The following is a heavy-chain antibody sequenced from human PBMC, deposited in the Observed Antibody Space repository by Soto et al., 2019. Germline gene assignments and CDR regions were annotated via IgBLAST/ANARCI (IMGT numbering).Heavy chain of an antibody. CDR3: ARDFAYFDS. J-gene: IGHJ4*02. V-gene: IGHV4-4*02. D-gene: IGHD3-3*01. CDR1: GGSFTSNNW. Sequence: SETLSLTCAVSGGSFTSNNWWTWIRQPPGKGLEWIGYVYHTGRTSYNPSLKSRVSISMDTSKNQFSLNLDSVTAADTAVYFCARDFAYFDSWGQGTLVTVSS. CDR2: VYHTGRT.